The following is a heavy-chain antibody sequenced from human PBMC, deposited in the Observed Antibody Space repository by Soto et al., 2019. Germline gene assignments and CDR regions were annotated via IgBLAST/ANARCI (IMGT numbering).Heavy chain of an antibody. Sequence: QVQLQESGPGLVKPSETLSLTCTVSGGSISSYYWSWIRQPPGKGLEWIGYIYYSGSTNYNPSLKSRVTISVDTSKNQFSLKLSAVTAADTAVYYCAGALGCSGGSCYDYWGQGTLVTVSS. CDR3: AGALGCSGGSCYDY. CDR2: IYYSGST. D-gene: IGHD2-15*01. CDR1: GGSISSYY. V-gene: IGHV4-59*01. J-gene: IGHJ4*02.